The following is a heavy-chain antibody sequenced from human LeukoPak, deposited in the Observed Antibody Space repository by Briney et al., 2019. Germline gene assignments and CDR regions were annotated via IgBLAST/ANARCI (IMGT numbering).Heavy chain of an antibody. J-gene: IGHJ4*02. Sequence: GGSLRLSCAASGFTLSDYYMTWFRQAPGKGLDWVSYVSSSGTTIYYANTVKGRFTISRDNAKSSLYLQMNSLRAEDTAVYYCARDLAGYDSSGYFVGDYWGQGTLVTVSS. CDR1: GFTLSDYY. D-gene: IGHD3-22*01. CDR2: VSSSGTTI. CDR3: ARDLAGYDSSGYFVGDY. V-gene: IGHV3-11*01.